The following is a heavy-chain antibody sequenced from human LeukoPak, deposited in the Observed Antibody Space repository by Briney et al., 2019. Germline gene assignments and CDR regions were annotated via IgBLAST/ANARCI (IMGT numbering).Heavy chain of an antibody. Sequence: ASVKVSCKASGYTFTDYYIHWVRQAPGQGLEWMGWINPNSGGTNYAQKFQGRVTMTSDTSISTAYMELSSLRSDDTAVYYCARPGSGFDPWGQGTLVTVSS. CDR3: ARPGSGFDP. CDR1: GYTFTDYY. V-gene: IGHV1-2*02. CDR2: INPNSGGT. J-gene: IGHJ5*02.